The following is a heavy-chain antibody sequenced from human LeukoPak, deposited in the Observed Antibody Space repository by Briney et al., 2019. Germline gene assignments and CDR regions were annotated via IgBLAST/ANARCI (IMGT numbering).Heavy chain of an antibody. D-gene: IGHD4-17*01. J-gene: IGHJ4*02. CDR2: IKQDGGEK. CDR1: GFTFSGYW. Sequence: GGSLRLSCAASGFTFSGYWMSWVRQAPGKGLEWVANIKQDGGEKYYVDSVKGRFTISRDNAENSLYLQMNSLRAEDTAVYYCARVRYGDYFDYWGQGTLVTVSS. CDR3: ARVRYGDYFDY. V-gene: IGHV3-7*05.